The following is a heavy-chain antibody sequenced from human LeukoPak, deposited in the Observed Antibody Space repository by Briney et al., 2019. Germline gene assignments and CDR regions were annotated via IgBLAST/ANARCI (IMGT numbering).Heavy chain of an antibody. CDR2: ISPSGTDI. J-gene: IGHJ4*02. V-gene: IGHV3-11*04. CDR3: ARLGRGYRYYFDY. D-gene: IGHD3-22*01. CDR1: GFTFTDTY. Sequence: GGSLRLSCAVSGFTFTDTYMTWIRQAPGKGLESLSYISPSGTDISYADSVKGRFTISRDDAKNSLYLQMNSLRAEDTAVYYCARLGRGYRYYFDYWGQGTLVTVSS.